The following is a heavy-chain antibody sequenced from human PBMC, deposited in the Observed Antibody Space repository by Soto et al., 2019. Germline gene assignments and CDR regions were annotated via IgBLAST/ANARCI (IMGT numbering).Heavy chain of an antibody. CDR1: GGIFSTYA. V-gene: IGHV1-69*01. CDR3: AIDRDDYCSGNYYNRIDF. Sequence: QVQLVQSGAEVKKPGSSVKVSCKASGGIFSTYAISWLRQAPGQGLEWMGGIIPLFGTPNYAQRFQGRVTITADESTSTAYMELSRLRSEDTAVYYCAIDRDDYCSGNYYNRIDFWGQGTLVTVSS. D-gene: IGHD3-10*01. CDR2: IIPLFGTP. J-gene: IGHJ4*02.